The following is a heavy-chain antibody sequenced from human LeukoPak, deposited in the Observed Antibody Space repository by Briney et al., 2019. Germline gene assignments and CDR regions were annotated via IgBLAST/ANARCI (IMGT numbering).Heavy chain of an antibody. J-gene: IGHJ4*02. D-gene: IGHD3-10*01. V-gene: IGHV3-23*01. Sequence: GGSLRLSCAASGFTFSSYAMSWVRQAPGKGLEWVSAISGSGGSTYYADSVKGRFTISRDNSKNTLYLQMNSLRAEDTALYYCAKDRRTMVRGVISGFDYWGQGTLVTVSS. CDR2: ISGSGGST. CDR1: GFTFSSYA. CDR3: AKDRRTMVRGVISGFDY.